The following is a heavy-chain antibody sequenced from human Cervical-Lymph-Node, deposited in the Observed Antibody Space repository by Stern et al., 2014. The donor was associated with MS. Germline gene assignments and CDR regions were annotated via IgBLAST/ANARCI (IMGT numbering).Heavy chain of an antibody. Sequence: EVQLGASGGGLVKPGGTLRVSCIASGFDFDSYSMSWVRQVPGKGLELVASSDSSGGKIFYADSVKGRFTISRDNSMKSLYLQMKSLRLEDTATYYCASPHCGGDCWANDQYTMDVWGQGTTVTVAS. V-gene: IGHV3-21*01. CDR2: SDSSGGKI. D-gene: IGHD2-21*02. J-gene: IGHJ6*02. CDR1: GFDFDSYS. CDR3: ASPHCGGDCWANDQYTMDV.